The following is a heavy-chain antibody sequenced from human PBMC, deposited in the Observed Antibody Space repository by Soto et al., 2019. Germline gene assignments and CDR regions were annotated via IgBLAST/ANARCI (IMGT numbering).Heavy chain of an antibody. CDR2: IYHSGNT. D-gene: IGHD3-10*01. V-gene: IGHV4-4*02. CDR3: ARASASSKLRGVVIN. CDR1: GASIITDNW. Sequence: QVQLQESGPGLVKPSGTLSLTCALSGASIITDNWWSWVRQPPGKEMEWIGEIYHSGNTNFNPSVKSRVTISVDTSKSQFSLTVSSVTAADTAIYYCARASASSKLRGVVINWGQGPLVTVS. J-gene: IGHJ4*02.